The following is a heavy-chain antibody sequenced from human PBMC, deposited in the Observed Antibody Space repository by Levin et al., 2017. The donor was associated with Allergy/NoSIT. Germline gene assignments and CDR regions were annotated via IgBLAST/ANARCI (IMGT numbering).Heavy chain of an antibody. Sequence: GGSLRLSCAASGFTFSSYAMHWVRQAPGKGLEWVAVISYDGSNKYYADSVKGRFTISRDNSKNTLYLQMNSLRAEDTAVYYCARKWNSYYFDYWGQGTLVTVSS. V-gene: IGHV3-30-3*01. D-gene: IGHD1-7*01. CDR3: ARKWNSYYFDY. J-gene: IGHJ4*02. CDR1: GFTFSSYA. CDR2: ISYDGSNK.